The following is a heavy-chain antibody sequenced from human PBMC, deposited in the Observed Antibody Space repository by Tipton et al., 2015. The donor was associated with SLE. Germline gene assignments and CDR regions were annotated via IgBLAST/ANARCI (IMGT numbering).Heavy chain of an antibody. Sequence: TLSLTCTVSGGSISSGDYSWHWVRQPPGKGLEWIGNIYYGGGTYYNPSLESRVTISLDTSKNQFSLKLNSVTAADTAVYYCARSTDQNWFDPWGQGTLVTVSS. V-gene: IGHV4-31*03. D-gene: IGHD2-2*01. CDR1: GGSISSGDYS. CDR3: ARSTDQNWFDP. CDR2: IYYGGGT. J-gene: IGHJ5*02.